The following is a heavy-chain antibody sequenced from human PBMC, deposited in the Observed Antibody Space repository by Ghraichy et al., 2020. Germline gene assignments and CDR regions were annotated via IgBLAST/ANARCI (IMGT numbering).Heavy chain of an antibody. V-gene: IGHV4-31*03. J-gene: IGHJ4*02. CDR2: IYYSGST. CDR1: GGSISSGGYY. D-gene: IGHD1-1*01. CDR3: ARVGGTTSFSFDY. Sequence: SHTLSLTCTVSGGSISSGGYYWSWIRQHPGKGLEWIGYIYYSGSTYYNPSLKSRVTISVDTSKNQFSLKLSSVTAADTAVYYCARVGGTTSFSFDYWGQGTLVTVSS.